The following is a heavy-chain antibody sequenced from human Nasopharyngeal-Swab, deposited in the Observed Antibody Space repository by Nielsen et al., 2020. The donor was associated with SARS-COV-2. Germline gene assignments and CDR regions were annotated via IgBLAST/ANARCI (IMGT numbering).Heavy chain of an antibody. CDR1: GGSISSGSYF. D-gene: IGHD3-22*01. CDR3: ARNGYPNYYDSSGYYPFDH. Sequence: SETLSLTCTVSGGSISSGSYFWVWIRQPPGKGLEWIGSMYYSGSTYYNPSLKSRVTISVDTSKNQFSLKLSSVTAADTAVYYCARNGYPNYYDSSGYYPFDHWGQGTLVTVSS. J-gene: IGHJ4*02. V-gene: IGHV4-39*01. CDR2: MYYSGST.